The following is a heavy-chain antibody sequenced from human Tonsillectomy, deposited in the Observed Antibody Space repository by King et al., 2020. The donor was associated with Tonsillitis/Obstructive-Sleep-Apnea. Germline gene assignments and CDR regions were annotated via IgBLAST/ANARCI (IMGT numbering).Heavy chain of an antibody. J-gene: IGHJ6*03. CDR3: AQAEYYYYMDV. Sequence: TLKESGPTLLKPTQTLTLTCTFSGFSLSTSGVGVGWIRQPPGKALEWLARIYCDDDKRYSPSLKSRLTITKDTSKNQVVLTMTNMDPVDTATYYCAQAEYYYYMDVWGKGTTVTVSS. CDR2: IYCDDDK. D-gene: IGHD6-13*01. CDR1: GFSLSTSGVG. V-gene: IGHV2-5*02.